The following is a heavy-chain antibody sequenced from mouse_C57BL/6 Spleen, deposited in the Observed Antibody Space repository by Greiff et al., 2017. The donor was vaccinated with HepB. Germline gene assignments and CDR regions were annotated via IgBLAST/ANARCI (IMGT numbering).Heavy chain of an antibody. J-gene: IGHJ4*01. CDR2: INPGSGGT. CDR3: AREGDDNAIDY. CDR1: GYAFTNYL. Sequence: QVQLQQSGAELVRPGTSVKVSCKASGYAFTNYLIEWVKQRPGQGLEWIGVINPGSGGTNYNEKFKGKATLTADKSSSTAYMQLSSLTSEDSAVYYCAREGDDNAIDYWGQGTSVTVSS. V-gene: IGHV1-54*01. D-gene: IGHD1-3*01.